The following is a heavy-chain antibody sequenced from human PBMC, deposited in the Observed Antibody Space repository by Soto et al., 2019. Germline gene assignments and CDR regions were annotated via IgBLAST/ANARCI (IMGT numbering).Heavy chain of an antibody. V-gene: IGHV3-7*01. J-gene: IGHJ4*02. D-gene: IGHD3-22*01. Sequence: EVQLVESGGGLVQPGGSLRLSCAASEFAFSRYWMSWVRQAPGKGLEWVANIKQDGSETYYVDSVKGRFTISRDNAKNSLYLQMSCLRAEDTAVYYCARDSVFYDSTGDFDYWGQGTVVTVSS. CDR2: IKQDGSET. CDR3: ARDSVFYDSTGDFDY. CDR1: EFAFSRYW.